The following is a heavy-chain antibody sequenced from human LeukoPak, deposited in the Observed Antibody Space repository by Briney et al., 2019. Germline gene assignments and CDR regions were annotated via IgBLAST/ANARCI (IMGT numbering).Heavy chain of an antibody. D-gene: IGHD2-2*01. V-gene: IGHV3-30*02. J-gene: IGHJ4*02. CDR2: IRYDGSNK. CDR3: AKDRASTSWGYYFDY. CDR1: GFTFSSYG. Sequence: GGSLRLSCAASGFTFSSYGMHWVRQAPGKGLEWVAFIRYDGSNKYYADSVKGRFTISRDNSKNTLYLQMNSLRAEDTAVYYCAKDRASTSWGYYFDYWGQGTLVTVSS.